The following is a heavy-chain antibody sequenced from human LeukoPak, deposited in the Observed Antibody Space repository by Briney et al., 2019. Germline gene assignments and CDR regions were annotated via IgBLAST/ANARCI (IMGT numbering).Heavy chain of an antibody. Sequence: PSETLSLTCAVYGGSFSGYYWSWIRQPPGKGLEWIGEINHSGSTNYNPSLKSRVTISVDTSKNQFSLKLSSVTAADTAVYCCASQVDTPMGLNSWGQGTLVTVSS. V-gene: IGHV4-34*01. CDR1: GGSFSGYY. CDR2: INHSGST. J-gene: IGHJ4*02. CDR3: ASQVDTPMGLNS. D-gene: IGHD5-18*01.